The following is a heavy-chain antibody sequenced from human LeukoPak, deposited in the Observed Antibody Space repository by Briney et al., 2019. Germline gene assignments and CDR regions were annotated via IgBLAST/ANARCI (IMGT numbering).Heavy chain of an antibody. CDR2: ISAYNGNT. D-gene: IGHD3-10*01. Sequence: ASVKVSCKASGYTFTSYGIRWVRQAPGQGLEWMGWISAYNGNTNYAQKLQGRVTMTADTSTSTAYMELRSLRSDDTAVYYCARSYYYGSGSYSDYWGQGTLVTVSS. CDR1: GYTFTSYG. J-gene: IGHJ4*02. CDR3: ARSYYYGSGSYSDY. V-gene: IGHV1-18*01.